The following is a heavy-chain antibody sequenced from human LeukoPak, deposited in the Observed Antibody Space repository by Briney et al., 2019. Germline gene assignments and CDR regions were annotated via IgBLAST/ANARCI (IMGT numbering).Heavy chain of an antibody. CDR3: ARGMTLFDC. J-gene: IGHJ4*02. Sequence: GGSLRLSCAASGFTFSAFAMTRVRQAPGKGLGWVSSITTSGGSTYYADSVKGRFTISRDNSKNALYLQMNSLRAEDKAIYYCARGMTLFDCWGQGTLVTVSS. CDR2: ITTSGGST. CDR1: GFTFSAFA. V-gene: IGHV3-23*01.